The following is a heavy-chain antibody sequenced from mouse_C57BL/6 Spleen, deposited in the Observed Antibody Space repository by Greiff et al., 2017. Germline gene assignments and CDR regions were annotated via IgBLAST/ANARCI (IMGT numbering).Heavy chain of an antibody. CDR1: GFSLTSYG. J-gene: IGHJ4*01. Sequence: VKLQESGPGLVAPSQSLSITCTVSGFSLTSYGVSWVRQPPGKGLEWLGVIWGDGRTNYHSALISRLSISKDNSTSQVFLKLNSLQTDDAAAYYCAKGGTAVRGYAMDYWGQGTSVTVSS. D-gene: IGHD1-2*01. V-gene: IGHV2-3*01. CDR2: IWGDGRT. CDR3: AKGGTAVRGYAMDY.